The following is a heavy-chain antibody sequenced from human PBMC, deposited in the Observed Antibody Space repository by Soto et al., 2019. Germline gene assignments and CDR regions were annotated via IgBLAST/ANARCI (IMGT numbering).Heavy chain of an antibody. D-gene: IGHD3-9*01. CDR1: GYTFTSYD. Sequence: ASVKVSCKASGYTFTSYDINWVRQATGQGLEWMGWMNPNSGNTGYAQKFQGRVTMTRNTSISTAYMELSSLRSEDTAVYYCARVGYDILTGYYMVFDYWGQGTLVTVSS. CDR2: MNPNSGNT. V-gene: IGHV1-8*01. CDR3: ARVGYDILTGYYMVFDY. J-gene: IGHJ4*02.